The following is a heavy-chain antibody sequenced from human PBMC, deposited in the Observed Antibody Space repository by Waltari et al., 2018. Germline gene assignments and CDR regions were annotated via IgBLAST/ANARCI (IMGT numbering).Heavy chain of an antibody. CDR2: ISFDGNNI. CDR3: ARDGHSYFYGSWSDY. CDR1: GIRVRRFA. J-gene: IGHJ4*02. D-gene: IGHD3-10*01. Sequence: QVQLVESGGGVVPPGKSLTLPCEVSGIRVRRFAMHWVRQAPGKGLEWVAVISFDGNNIYFADSVKGRFTINRDNSKNTLSLQMNSLTPEDTAIYYCARDGHSYFYGSWSDYWGQGTLVTVSS. V-gene: IGHV3-30*01.